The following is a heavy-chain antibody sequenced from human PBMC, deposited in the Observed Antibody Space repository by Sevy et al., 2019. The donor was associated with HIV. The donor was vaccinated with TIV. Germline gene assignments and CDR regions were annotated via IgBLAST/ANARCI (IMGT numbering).Heavy chain of an antibody. J-gene: IGHJ4*02. V-gene: IGHV3-73*01. Sequence: GGSLRLSCAASGFTFSGSAMHWVRQASGKGLEWVGRIRSKANSYAKAYAASVKGRFTISRDDSKNTAYLQMNSLKTEDTAVYYCTSPAGRDGYTPLFLWGQGTLVTVSS. D-gene: IGHD5-12*01. CDR3: TSPAGRDGYTPLFL. CDR1: GFTFSGSA. CDR2: IRSKANSYAK.